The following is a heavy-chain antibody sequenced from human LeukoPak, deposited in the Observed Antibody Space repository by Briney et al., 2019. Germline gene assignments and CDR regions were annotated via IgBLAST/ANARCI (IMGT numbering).Heavy chain of an antibody. Sequence: SETLSLTCAVYGGSFSGYYWSRIRQPPGKGLEWIGEINHSGSTNYNPSLKSRVTISVDTSKNQFSLKLSSVTAADTAVYYCARLGIFQRKKFSSGWLKYYYYYMDVWGKGTTVTVSS. D-gene: IGHD6-19*01. V-gene: IGHV4-34*01. CDR2: INHSGST. CDR3: ARLGIFQRKKFSSGWLKYYYYYMDV. J-gene: IGHJ6*03. CDR1: GGSFSGYY.